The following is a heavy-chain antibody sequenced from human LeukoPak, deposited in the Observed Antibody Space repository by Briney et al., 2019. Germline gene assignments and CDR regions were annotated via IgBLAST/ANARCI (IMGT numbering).Heavy chain of an antibody. V-gene: IGHV4-34*01. CDR3: AKARSGMTFDY. J-gene: IGHJ4*02. D-gene: IGHD6-25*01. Sequence: SETLSLTCAVYGGSFSGYYWSWIRQPPGKGLEWIGEINHSGSTNYNPSLKSRVTISVDTSKNQFSLKLSSVTAADTAVYYCAKARSGMTFDYWGQGTLVTVSS. CDR1: GGSFSGYY. CDR2: INHSGST.